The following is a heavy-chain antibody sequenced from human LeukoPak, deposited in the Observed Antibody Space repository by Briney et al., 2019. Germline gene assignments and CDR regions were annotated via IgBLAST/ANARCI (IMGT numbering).Heavy chain of an antibody. J-gene: IGHJ4*02. CDR3: ARGSGYNYGNFDY. Sequence: PGGSLRLSCAASGFTFSTYGMHWVRQAPGKGVEWVAAIWHDGNNKYYADSVKGRFSISRDNSKNTLDLQMNSLRAEDTAVYYCARGSGYNYGNFDYWGQGTLVTVSS. CDR2: IWHDGNNK. V-gene: IGHV3-33*01. CDR1: GFTFSTYG. D-gene: IGHD5-18*01.